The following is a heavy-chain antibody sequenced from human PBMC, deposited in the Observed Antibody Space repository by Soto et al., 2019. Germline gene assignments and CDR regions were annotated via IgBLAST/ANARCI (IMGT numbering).Heavy chain of an antibody. CDR2: ISGSGIST. CDR3: AKSVFVVANLDY. Sequence: EVQLLESGGGLVRPGGSLRLSCAASGFTFSNHAMNWVRQAPGKGLEWVSAISGSGISTYYADSVKGRFAISRDNSNNTLYLEMNTLRAEDTALYYCAKSVFVVANLDYWGQGTLVTVPS. V-gene: IGHV3-23*01. CDR1: GFTFSNHA. D-gene: IGHD2-21*01. J-gene: IGHJ4*02.